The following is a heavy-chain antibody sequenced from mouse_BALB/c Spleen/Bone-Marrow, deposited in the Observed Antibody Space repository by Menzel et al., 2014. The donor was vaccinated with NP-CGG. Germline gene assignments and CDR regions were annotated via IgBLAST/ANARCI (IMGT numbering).Heavy chain of an antibody. CDR1: GFTFTDYY. Sequence: EVMLVESGGGLAQPGGSLILSCATSGFTFTDYYMSWVRQPPGEALEWLGFIRNKANGYTTEYSASVKGRFTISRDNSQSILYLQMNTLRDEDSATYYCAGDMGLLRFDYWGQGTTLTVSS. CDR2: IRNKANGYTT. D-gene: IGHD1-1*01. CDR3: AGDMGLLRFDY. J-gene: IGHJ2*01. V-gene: IGHV7-3*02.